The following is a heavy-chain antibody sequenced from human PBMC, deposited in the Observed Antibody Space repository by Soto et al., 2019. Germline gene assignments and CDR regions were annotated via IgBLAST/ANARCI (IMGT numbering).Heavy chain of an antibody. CDR1: GFTFSSYG. CDR3: ARTSGSYFYYYYGMDV. J-gene: IGHJ6*02. CDR2: IWYDGSNK. D-gene: IGHD1-26*01. V-gene: IGHV3-33*01. Sequence: QVQLVESGGGVVQPGRSLRLSCAASGFTFSSYGMHWVRQAPGKGLEWVAVIWYDGSNKYYADSVKGRFTISRDNSKNTLYLQMNSLRAEDTAVYYCARTSGSYFYYYYGMDVWGQGTTATVSS.